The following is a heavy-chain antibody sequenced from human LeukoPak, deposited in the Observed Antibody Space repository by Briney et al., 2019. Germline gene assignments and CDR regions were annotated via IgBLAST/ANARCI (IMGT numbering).Heavy chain of an antibody. D-gene: IGHD3-16*01. CDR2: ISGSGDDT. Sequence: GGSLRLSCAASGFTFSSFAMTWVRQAPGKGLEWVSGISGSGDDTYYADSVKGRFTISRDNSENTLYLQMHSLRAEDTAVYYCARLWRDNWFDPWGQGTLVTVSS. J-gene: IGHJ5*02. V-gene: IGHV3-23*01. CDR1: GFTFSSFA. CDR3: ARLWRDNWFDP.